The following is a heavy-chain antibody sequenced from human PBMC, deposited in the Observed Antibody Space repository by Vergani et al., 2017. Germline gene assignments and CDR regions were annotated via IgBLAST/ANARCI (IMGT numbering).Heavy chain of an antibody. CDR3: AKANPRNSGYDYLYYYHAMDV. Sequence: EVQLLESGGDLVQPGGSLRLSCAASGFTFNHYAMNWVRQAPGKGLEWVSGISGSGGSTYYAGSVKGRFTISRDSSKNTLYLQMNSLSAADTAVYYCAKANPRNSGYDYLYYYHAMDVGGQGTTVTVSS. CDR1: GFTFNHYA. J-gene: IGHJ6*02. D-gene: IGHD5-12*01. CDR2: ISGSGGST. V-gene: IGHV3-23*01.